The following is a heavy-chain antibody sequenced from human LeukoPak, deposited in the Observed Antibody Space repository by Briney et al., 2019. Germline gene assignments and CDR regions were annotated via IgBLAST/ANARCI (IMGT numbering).Heavy chain of an antibody. CDR1: GFTFSSYG. CDR3: ARAMRWEPGAFEI. J-gene: IGHJ3*02. Sequence: GGSLRLSCAAAGFTFSSYGMSWVRQAPGKGLEWVSGLSGSGAKTYYADSVKGRFTISRDNAKNSLYLQMNSLRAEDTAVYYCARAMRWEPGAFEIWGQGTMVTVSS. CDR2: LSGSGAKT. V-gene: IGHV3-23*01. D-gene: IGHD1-26*01.